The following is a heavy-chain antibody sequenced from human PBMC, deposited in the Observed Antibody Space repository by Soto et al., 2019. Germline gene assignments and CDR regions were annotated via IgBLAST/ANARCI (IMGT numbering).Heavy chain of an antibody. J-gene: IGHJ6*03. CDR2: IGSSGLSV. V-gene: IGHV3-11*01. CDR3: ARDLRQRLSHNYYYYYLDV. D-gene: IGHD6-25*01. CDR1: GFTFSDYQ. Sequence: QVHLVESGGGLVKPGGSLRLSCAASGFTFSDYQMSWIRQAPGKGLEWVSYIGSSGLSVYYEDSVKGRFTISRDNANNSLYLAMNSLRAEDSAVYYCARDLRQRLSHNYYYYYLDVWGKGTTVSVSS.